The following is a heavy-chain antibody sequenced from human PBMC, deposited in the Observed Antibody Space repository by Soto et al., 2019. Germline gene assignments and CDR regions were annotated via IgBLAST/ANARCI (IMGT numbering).Heavy chain of an antibody. CDR1: GFTFSSNA. CDR2: ISGSGGST. Sequence: GGSLRLSCAASGFTFSSNAMSWVRQAPGKGLEWVSAISGSGGSTYYADSVKGRFTISRDNSKNTLYLQMNSLRAEDTAVYYCARAYDSSGYYLFAWGQGTLVTVSS. V-gene: IGHV3-23*01. D-gene: IGHD3-22*01. CDR3: ARAYDSSGYYLFA. J-gene: IGHJ5*02.